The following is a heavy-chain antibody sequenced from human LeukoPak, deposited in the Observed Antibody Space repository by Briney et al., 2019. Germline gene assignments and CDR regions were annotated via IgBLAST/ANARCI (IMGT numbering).Heavy chain of an antibody. CDR3: ARDRGAVARGRSYYYYGMDV. J-gene: IGHJ6*02. D-gene: IGHD6-19*01. V-gene: IGHV1-46*01. CDR1: GYTFTSYY. CDR2: INPSGGST. Sequence: ASVKVFCKASGYTFTSYYMHWVRQAPGQGLEWMGIINPSGGSTSYAQKFQGRVTMTRDTSTSTVYMELSSLRSEDTAVYYCARDRGAVARGRSYYYYGMDVWGQGTTVTVSS.